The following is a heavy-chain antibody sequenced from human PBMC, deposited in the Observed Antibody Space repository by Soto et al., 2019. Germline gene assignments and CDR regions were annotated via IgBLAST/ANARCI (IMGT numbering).Heavy chain of an antibody. CDR3: ARAPRGGHYDTSGYYFPMDV. Sequence: PGGSLRLSCVVSGFTFSDYAMHWVRQAPGKGLEWLALISYDGSNNYYADSVKGRFTIYRDTSKNTLYLQMVSLRPEDTALYYCARAPRGGHYDTSGYYFPMDVWGQGNTVTFSS. J-gene: IGHJ6*02. D-gene: IGHD3-22*01. CDR2: ISYDGSNN. CDR1: GFTFSDYA. V-gene: IGHV3-30*03.